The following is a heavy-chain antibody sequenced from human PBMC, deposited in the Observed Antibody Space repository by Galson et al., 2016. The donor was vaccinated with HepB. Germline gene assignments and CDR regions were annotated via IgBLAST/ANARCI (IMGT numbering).Heavy chain of an antibody. CDR3: ASGMKQWLVDSYWYFDL. V-gene: IGHV4-4*02. Sequence: SETLSLTCAVSGGSISSSNCWSWVRQPPGKGLEWIGEIYHSGSTNYNPSLKSRVTISVDKSKNQFSLKLSSVTAADTAVYYCASGMKQWLVDSYWYFDLWGRGTLVTVSS. J-gene: IGHJ2*01. CDR2: IYHSGST. CDR1: GGSISSSNC. D-gene: IGHD6-19*01.